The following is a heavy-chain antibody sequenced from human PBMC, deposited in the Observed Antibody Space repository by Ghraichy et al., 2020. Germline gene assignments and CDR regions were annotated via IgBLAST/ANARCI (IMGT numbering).Heavy chain of an antibody. V-gene: IGHV1-46*01. CDR2: INPSGGST. CDR3: ARVNPASDPEDWYFDL. J-gene: IGHJ2*01. D-gene: IGHD1-14*01. CDR1: GYTFTSYY. Sequence: ASVKVSCKASGYTFTSYYMHWVRQAPGQGLEWMGIINPSGGSTSYAQKFQGRVTMTRDTSTSTVYMELSSLRSEDTAVYYCARVNPASDPEDWYFDLWGRGTLVTVSS.